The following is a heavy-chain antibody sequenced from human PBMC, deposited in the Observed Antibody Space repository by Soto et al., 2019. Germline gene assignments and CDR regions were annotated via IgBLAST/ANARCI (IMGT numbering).Heavy chain of an antibody. CDR3: ALGLLWFGELSGP. Sequence: ASVKVSCKASGYTFTSYGISWVRQAPGQGLEWMGIINPSGGSTSYAQKFQGRVTMTRDTSTSTVYMELSSLRSEDTAVYYCALGLLWFGELSGPWGQGTLVTVSS. CDR1: GYTFTSYG. CDR2: INPSGGST. V-gene: IGHV1-46*01. J-gene: IGHJ5*02. D-gene: IGHD3-10*01.